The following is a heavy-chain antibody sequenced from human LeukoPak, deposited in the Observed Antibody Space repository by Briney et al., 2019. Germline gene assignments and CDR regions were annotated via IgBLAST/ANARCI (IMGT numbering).Heavy chain of an antibody. CDR2: IRDSGGST. D-gene: IGHD3-22*01. Sequence: PGGSLRLSCAVSGITLSNYGMSWVRQAPGKGLEWVAGIRDSGGSTNYADSVKGRYTISREKLKSTLYLQMNSLRAEDSAVYFCAKRGVVIRVILVGCHNEAYYFDSWGQGALVTVSS. J-gene: IGHJ4*02. V-gene: IGHV3-23*01. CDR1: GITLSNYG. CDR3: AKRGVVIRVILVGCHNEAYYFDS.